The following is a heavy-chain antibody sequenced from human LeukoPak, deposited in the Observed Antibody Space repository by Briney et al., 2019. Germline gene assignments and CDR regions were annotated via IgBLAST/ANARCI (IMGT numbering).Heavy chain of an antibody. V-gene: IGHV3-30*02. J-gene: IGHJ4*02. Sequence: GGSLRLSCAASGFRFSSYDIHWVRQAPGKGLEWVTFIESDGTKEYYADSVKGRFTISRDNSKNTVYLQMNTLRAEDTAVYYCAKEGSGWYYLDYWGQGTVVTVSS. CDR3: AKEGSGWYYLDY. CDR1: GFRFSSYD. CDR2: IESDGTKE. D-gene: IGHD6-19*01.